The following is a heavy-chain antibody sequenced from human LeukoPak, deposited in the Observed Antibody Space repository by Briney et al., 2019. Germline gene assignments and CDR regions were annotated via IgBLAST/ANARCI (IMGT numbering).Heavy chain of an antibody. D-gene: IGHD2/OR15-2a*01. CDR1: GYTFTSYG. CDR2: INPSGGST. CDR3: ATDPRIVRSSNFEDGMDV. Sequence: ASVKVSCKASGYTFTSYGISWVRQAPGQGLEWMGIINPSGGSTSYAQKFQGRVTMTRDTSTSTVYMELSSLRSEDTAVYYCATDPRIVRSSNFEDGMDVWGQGTTVTVSS. V-gene: IGHV1-46*01. J-gene: IGHJ6*02.